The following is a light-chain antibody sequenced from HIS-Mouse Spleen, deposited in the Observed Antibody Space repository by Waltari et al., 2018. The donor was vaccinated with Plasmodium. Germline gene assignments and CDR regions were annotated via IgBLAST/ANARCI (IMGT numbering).Light chain of an antibody. CDR1: ALPKKY. Sequence: SYELTQPPSVSVSPGQTARITCSGDALPKKYAYWYQKKSGQAPVLGIYEGSKRPSGIPERFAGSSSGTMATLTSSGAQVEDEADYYCYSTDSSGNHRVFGGGTKLTVL. J-gene: IGLJ3*02. CDR3: YSTDSSGNHRV. V-gene: IGLV3-10*01. CDR2: EGS.